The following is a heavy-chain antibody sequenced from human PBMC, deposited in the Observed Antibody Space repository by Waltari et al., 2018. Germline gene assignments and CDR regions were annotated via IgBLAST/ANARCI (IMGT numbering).Heavy chain of an antibody. CDR3: VKEAAGYDSLIANGLDV. D-gene: IGHD3-9*01. V-gene: IGHV3-43D*04. CDR2: ITWDCRST. CDR1: GFTFDDFA. Sequence: EVQLEESGGGVVQPGGSLRLSCAASGFTFDDFAMHWVRQAPGKGPEWFSFITWDCRSTYYADSVKGRFAISRDNGKDFLYLQMNSLRPEDTALYYCVKEAAGYDSLIANGLDVWGQGTTVTVSS. J-gene: IGHJ6*02.